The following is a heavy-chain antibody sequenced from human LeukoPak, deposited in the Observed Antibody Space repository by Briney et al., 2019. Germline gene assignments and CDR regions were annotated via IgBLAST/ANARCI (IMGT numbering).Heavy chain of an antibody. CDR3: ARNGGSGTYYDGSFDY. V-gene: IGHV4-4*07. J-gene: IGHJ4*02. Sequence: PSETLSLTCTVSGGSISSYYWSWIRQSAGKGLEWIGRIYTSGSTNYNPSLKSRVTMSVDTSKNQFSLKLSSVTAADTAVYYCARNGGSGTYYDGSFDYWGQGTMVGVSS. D-gene: IGHD1-26*01. CDR1: GGSISSYY. CDR2: IYTSGST.